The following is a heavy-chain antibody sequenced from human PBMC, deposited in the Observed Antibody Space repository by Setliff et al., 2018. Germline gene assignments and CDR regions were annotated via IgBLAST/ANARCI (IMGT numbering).Heavy chain of an antibody. CDR3: ARDRGSNNSPEDFDY. Sequence: PSETLSLTCTVSGDSINSRTNYWSWIRQPAGKGPEWIGHIFGSGSTNYNPSLKSRVTMSIDTSKNQFFLKVRSVTAADTAVYYCARDRGSNNSPEDFDYWGQGTLVTVSS. CDR1: GDSINSRTNY. CDR2: IFGSGST. D-gene: IGHD1-1*01. J-gene: IGHJ4*02. V-gene: IGHV4-61*09.